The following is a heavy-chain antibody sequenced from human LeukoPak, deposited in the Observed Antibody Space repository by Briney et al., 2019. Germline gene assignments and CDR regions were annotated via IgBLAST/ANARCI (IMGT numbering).Heavy chain of an antibody. CDR3: ARAHYVSIWFDP. J-gene: IGHJ5*02. V-gene: IGHV4-59*12. D-gene: IGHD4-17*01. Sequence: QPSETLSLTCTVSGGSISSYYWSWIRQPPGKGLEWIGYIYYSGSTNYNPSLKSRVTISVDTSKNQFSLKLSSVTAADTAVYYCARAHYVSIWFDPWGQGTLVTVSS. CDR2: IYYSGST. CDR1: GGSISSYY.